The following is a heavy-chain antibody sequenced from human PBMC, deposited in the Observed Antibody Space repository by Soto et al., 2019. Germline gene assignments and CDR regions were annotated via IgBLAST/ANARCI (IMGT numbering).Heavy chain of an antibody. D-gene: IGHD3-16*02. J-gene: IGHJ5*01. CDR2: ISGSGGST. Sequence: PGGSLRLSCAASGFTFSSYAMSWVRQAPGKGLEWVSAISGSGGSTYYADSVKGRFTISRDNSKNTLYLQMNSLRAEDTAVYYWAKDPVIPNWFDSWGQGILVTVSS. CDR1: GFTFSSYA. V-gene: IGHV3-23*01. CDR3: AKDPVIPNWFDS.